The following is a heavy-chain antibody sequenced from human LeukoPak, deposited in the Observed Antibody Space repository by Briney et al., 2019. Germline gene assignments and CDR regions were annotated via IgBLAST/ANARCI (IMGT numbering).Heavy chain of an antibody. CDR3: ARATYSGSFDY. Sequence: PSETLSLTCTVSGYSISSGYYWGWIRQPPGQGLEWIGGIYHSGSTYYNPSLKSRVTISVDTSKNQFSLKLSSVTAADTAVYYCARATYSGSFDYWGQGTLVTVSS. CDR2: IYHSGST. CDR1: GYSISSGYY. V-gene: IGHV4-38-2*02. J-gene: IGHJ4*02. D-gene: IGHD1-26*01.